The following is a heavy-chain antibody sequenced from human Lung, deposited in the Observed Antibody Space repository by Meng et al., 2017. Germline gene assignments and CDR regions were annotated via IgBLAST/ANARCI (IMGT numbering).Heavy chain of an antibody. CDR3: ARDEDISAAGKLFGDY. Sequence: QGELGQSGAEVKKPGASVKLSCKPSGYNFPDYYIHWVRRAPGQGLEWMGRINPKSGDTHYAQKFQTRVTMTGDTSISTAYMELSGLRSDDTAMYYCARDEDISAAGKLFGDYWGQGTLVTVSS. CDR1: GYNFPDYY. V-gene: IGHV1-2*06. J-gene: IGHJ4*02. D-gene: IGHD6-25*01. CDR2: INPKSGDT.